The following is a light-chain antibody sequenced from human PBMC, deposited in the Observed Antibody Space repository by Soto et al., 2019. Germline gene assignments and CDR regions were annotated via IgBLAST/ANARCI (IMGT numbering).Light chain of an antibody. CDR2: GAS. J-gene: IGKJ1*01. CDR1: QNIKSNY. Sequence: ESVLTQSPGTLSLSPGERATLSCRGSQNIKSNYLAWYRQNPGQAPRLLIYGASNRAAGVPDRFSGSGSGTDFTLTITRLEPEDFAVDYCQQYGTSLRGTFGQGTKVEIK. CDR3: QQYGTSLRGT. V-gene: IGKV3-20*01.